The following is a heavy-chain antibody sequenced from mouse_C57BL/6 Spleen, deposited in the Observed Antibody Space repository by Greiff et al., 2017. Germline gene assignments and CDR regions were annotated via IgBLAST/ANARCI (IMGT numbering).Heavy chain of an antibody. J-gene: IGHJ3*01. V-gene: IGHV1-50*01. Sequence: QVQLQQPGAELVKPGASVKLSCKASGYTFTSYWMQWVKQRPGQGLEWIGEIDPSDSYTNYNQKFKGKATLTVDTSSSTAYMQLSSLTSEDSAVYYCARSGVYGNYDSWFAYWGQGTLVTVSA. CDR1: GYTFTSYW. D-gene: IGHD2-10*02. CDR2: IDPSDSYT. CDR3: ARSGVYGNYDSWFAY.